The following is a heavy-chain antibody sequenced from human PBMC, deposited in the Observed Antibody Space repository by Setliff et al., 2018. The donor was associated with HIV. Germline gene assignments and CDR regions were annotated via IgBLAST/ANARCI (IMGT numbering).Heavy chain of an antibody. D-gene: IGHD3-10*01. CDR2: IYFRGSA. CDR3: ARVGASGVPSTMDYYYYMDV. J-gene: IGHJ6*03. Sequence: SETLSLTCTVSGGSISSKDHYWGWIWQSPGKGLEWIATIYFRGSAYYNPSLRSRVTISVDTSKNRFSLKLSSVTAADTAVYYCARVGASGVPSTMDYYYYMDVWGKGTTVTVSS. V-gene: IGHV4-39*01. CDR1: GGSISSKDHY.